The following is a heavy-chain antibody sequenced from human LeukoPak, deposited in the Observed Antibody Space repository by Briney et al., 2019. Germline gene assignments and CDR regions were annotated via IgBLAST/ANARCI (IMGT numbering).Heavy chain of an antibody. D-gene: IGHD4-17*01. J-gene: IGHJ4*02. Sequence: KPSEALSLTCTVSGDSISSSIYYWGWIRQSPGKGLEWIGSLFYRGNTYYNPSLKSRVTISVDTSKNQLSLNLSPVTAADTAVYYCARVNRLPDYGAHFDYWGQGTLVTVSS. V-gene: IGHV4-39*01. CDR2: LFYRGNT. CDR3: ARVNRLPDYGAHFDY. CDR1: GDSISSSIYY.